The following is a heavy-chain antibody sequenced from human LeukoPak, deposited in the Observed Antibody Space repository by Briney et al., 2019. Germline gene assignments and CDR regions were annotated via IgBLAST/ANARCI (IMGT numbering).Heavy chain of an antibody. Sequence: ASVKVSCKASGYTFTSYDIKWVRQATGQGLEWMGWMNPNSGNTGYAQKFQGRVTMTTNTSIRTAYMELSSLRSEDTAVYYCARGIQNYYDSSGYYYRFDYWGQGTLVTVSS. V-gene: IGHV1-8*01. CDR2: MNPNSGNT. CDR3: ARGIQNYYDSSGYYYRFDY. CDR1: GYTFTSYD. J-gene: IGHJ4*02. D-gene: IGHD3-22*01.